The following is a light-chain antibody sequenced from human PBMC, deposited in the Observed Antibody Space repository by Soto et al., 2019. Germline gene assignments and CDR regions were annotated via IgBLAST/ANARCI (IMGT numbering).Light chain of an antibody. CDR3: QQRSNWPPLT. J-gene: IGKJ3*01. CDR2: DAS. Sequence: EIVLTQSPATLSLSPGERATLSCRASQSVSSYLAWYQQKPGQAPRLLIYDASNTATGIPARFSGGGSGTDFTLTIISLEPEDFAVYYGQQRSNWPPLTFGPGTKVDIK. V-gene: IGKV3-11*01. CDR1: QSVSSY.